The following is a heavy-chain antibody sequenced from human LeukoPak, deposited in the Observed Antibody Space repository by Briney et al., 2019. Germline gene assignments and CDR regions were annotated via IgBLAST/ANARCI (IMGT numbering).Heavy chain of an antibody. Sequence: GGSLRLSCAASGFTFSSYSMNWVRQAPGKGLEWVSYISSSSSTIYYADSVKGRFTISRDNAKNSLYLQMNSPRAEDTAVYYCAKQARRAYYYGSGTYAGSHYFDYWGQGTLVTVSS. D-gene: IGHD3-10*01. CDR2: ISSSSSTI. CDR1: GFTFSSYS. J-gene: IGHJ4*02. V-gene: IGHV3-48*01. CDR3: AKQARRAYYYGSGTYAGSHYFDY.